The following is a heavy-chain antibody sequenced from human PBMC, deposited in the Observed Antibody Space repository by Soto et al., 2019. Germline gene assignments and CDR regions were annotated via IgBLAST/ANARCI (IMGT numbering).Heavy chain of an antibody. CDR2: ISGSGGST. CDR3: AKFSARGGDPHYFDY. D-gene: IGHD3-16*01. V-gene: IGHV3-23*01. Sequence: SGFTFSSYAMSWVRQAPGKGLEWVSAISGSGGSTYYADSVKGRFTISRDNSKNTLYLQMNSLRAEDTAVYYCAKFSARGGDPHYFDYWGQGTLVTVSS. J-gene: IGHJ4*02. CDR1: GFTFSSYA.